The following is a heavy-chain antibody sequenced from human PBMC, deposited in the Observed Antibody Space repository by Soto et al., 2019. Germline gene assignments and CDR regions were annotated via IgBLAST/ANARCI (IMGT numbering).Heavy chain of an antibody. CDR2: IWYDGSNK. CDR1: GFTFSING. V-gene: IGHV3-33*01. Sequence: QVQLLESGGGVVQPGRSLRLSCAASGFTFSINGMHWFRQAPGKGLEWVAVIWYDGSNKYYADSVKGRFTISRDNSKNSLYLQMNSLRAEDTAVYYCARVKSGYGTDYWGQGTLVTVSS. J-gene: IGHJ4*02. D-gene: IGHD5-12*01. CDR3: ARVKSGYGTDY.